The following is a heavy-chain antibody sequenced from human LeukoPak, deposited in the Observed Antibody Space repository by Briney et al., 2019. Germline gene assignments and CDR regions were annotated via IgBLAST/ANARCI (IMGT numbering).Heavy chain of an antibody. D-gene: IGHD2-15*01. J-gene: IGHJ6*03. CDR3: AKVGVAGGSTVDYYYCMDV. CDR2: ISGSGGST. CDR1: GFTFSSYA. V-gene: IGHV3-23*01. Sequence: GGSLRLSCAASGFTFSSYAMSWVRQAPGKGLEWVSAISGSGGSTYYADCVKGRFTISRDNYKNTLYLQMNSLRAGDTAVYYCAKVGVAGGSTVDYYYCMDVWGKGTTVTVS.